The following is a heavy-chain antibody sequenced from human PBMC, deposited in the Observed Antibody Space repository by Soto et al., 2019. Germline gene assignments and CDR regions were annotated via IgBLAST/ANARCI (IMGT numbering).Heavy chain of an antibody. J-gene: IGHJ6*01. CDR2: ISSSSSYI. CDR3: AREGGIDYGEFYYYYYYGVDV. V-gene: IGHV3-21*01. CDR1: GFTFSSYS. D-gene: IGHD4-17*01. Sequence: GGSLRLSCAASGFTFSSYSMNWVRQAPGKGLEWVSSISSSSSYIYYADSVKGRFTISRDNAKNSLYLQMNSLRAEDTAVYYCAREGGIDYGEFYYYYYYGVDVWGQGTTVTVSS.